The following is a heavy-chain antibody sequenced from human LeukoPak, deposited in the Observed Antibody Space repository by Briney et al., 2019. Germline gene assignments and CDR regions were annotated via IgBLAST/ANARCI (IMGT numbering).Heavy chain of an antibody. CDR3: GREVXXXMVNAFDL. D-gene: IGHD5-18*01. CDR1: GYSFSNYG. J-gene: IGHJ3*01. V-gene: IGHV1-18*01. CDR2: ISGYDANT. Sequence: ASVKVSCKASGYSFSNYGINWVRQAPGEGLEWMGWISGYDANTKYAQRFQGRVTMTTDTSTNSGFLEVKRLTSDDTAVCFCGREVXXXMVNAFDLCGQGTMVIVSS.